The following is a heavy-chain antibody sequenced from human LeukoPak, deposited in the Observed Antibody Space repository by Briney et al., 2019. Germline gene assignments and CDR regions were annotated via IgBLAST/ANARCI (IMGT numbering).Heavy chain of an antibody. CDR3: ARGMQLWSLTPDY. Sequence: GGSLRLSCAASGFTFSSYGMHWVRQAPGEGLEWVAVIWYDGSNKYYADSVKGRFTISRDNSKNTLYLQMNSLRAEDTAVYYCARGMQLWSLTPDYWGQGTLVTVSS. J-gene: IGHJ4*02. V-gene: IGHV3-33*01. CDR2: IWYDGSNK. D-gene: IGHD5-18*01. CDR1: GFTFSSYG.